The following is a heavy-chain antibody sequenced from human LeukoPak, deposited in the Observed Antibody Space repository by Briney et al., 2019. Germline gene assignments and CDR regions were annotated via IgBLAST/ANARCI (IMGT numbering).Heavy chain of an antibody. J-gene: IGHJ6*02. CDR3: AREGAVAGTRWDYYYYGMDV. V-gene: IGHV3-23*01. CDR1: GFTFSSYA. CDR2: ISGSGGST. Sequence: PGGSLRLSCAASGFTFSSYAMSWVRQAPGKGLEWVSAISGSGGSTYYADSVKGRFTISRDNSKNTLYLQMNSLRAEDTAVYYCAREGAVAGTRWDYYYYGMDVWGQGTTVTVSS. D-gene: IGHD6-19*01.